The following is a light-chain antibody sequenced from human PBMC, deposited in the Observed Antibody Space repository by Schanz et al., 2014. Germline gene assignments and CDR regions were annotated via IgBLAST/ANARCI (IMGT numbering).Light chain of an antibody. Sequence: QSALTQPRSLSDSPGQSVTISCTGTRSDVGASNYVSWYQQHPDKAPKLILYGVTNRPSWVPDRFSGSKSGNTASLTISGLQAEDEADYYCTSYTSSSTRVFGGGTKLTVL. J-gene: IGLJ3*02. V-gene: IGLV2-11*01. CDR1: RSDVGASNY. CDR3: TSYTSSSTRV. CDR2: GVT.